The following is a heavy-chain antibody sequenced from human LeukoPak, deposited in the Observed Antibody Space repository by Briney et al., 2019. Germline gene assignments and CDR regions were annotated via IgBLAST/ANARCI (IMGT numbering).Heavy chain of an antibody. CDR3: AREPHGMDV. Sequence: ASVKVSCKASGGTFSSYAISWVRQAPGQGLEWMGRIIPILGTANYAQKFQGRVTITADKSTSTAYMELSSLRSEDTAVYYCAREPHGMDVWGQGTTVTVSS. J-gene: IGHJ6*02. CDR2: IIPILGTA. V-gene: IGHV1-69*04. CDR1: GGTFSSYA.